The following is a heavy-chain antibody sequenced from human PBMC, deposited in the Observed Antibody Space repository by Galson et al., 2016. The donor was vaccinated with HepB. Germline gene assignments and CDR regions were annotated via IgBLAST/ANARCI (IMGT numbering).Heavy chain of an antibody. CDR3: ARHYGSGGHFDY. J-gene: IGHJ4*02. CDR2: IHHSGTA. V-gene: IGHV4-31*03. CDR1: GGSISSAPYY. D-gene: IGHD3-10*01. Sequence: TLSLTCTVSGGSISSAPYYWTWIRQHQGRDLEWIGYIHHSGTARYNPSLKSRVILSVDTSKNQFSLRLSSVTAADTAVYYCARHYGSGGHFDYWGQGTLVTVSS.